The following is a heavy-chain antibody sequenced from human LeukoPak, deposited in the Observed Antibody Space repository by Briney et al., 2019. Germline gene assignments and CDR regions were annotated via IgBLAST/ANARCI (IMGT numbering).Heavy chain of an antibody. CDR2: INPNSGGT. CDR1: GYTFTGCY. J-gene: IGHJ4*02. V-gene: IGHV1-2*02. CDR3: ARESIAAAGDFDY. D-gene: IGHD6-13*01. Sequence: ASVKVSCKASGYTFTGCYMHWVRQAPGQGLEWMGWINPNSGGTNYAQKFQGRVTMTRDTSISTAYMELSRLRSDDTAVYYCARESIAAAGDFDYWGQGTLVTVSS.